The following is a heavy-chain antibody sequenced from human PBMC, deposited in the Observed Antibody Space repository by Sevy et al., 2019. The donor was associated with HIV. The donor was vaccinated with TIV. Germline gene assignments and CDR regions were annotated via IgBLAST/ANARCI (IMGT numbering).Heavy chain of an antibody. CDR2: NHYKGTT. Sequence: SETLSLTCTVSGDSISGTDYSWGWIRQPPGKGLEWIGNNHYKGTTYYNPSLKSRVTVSVDTSKNQFSLRLSSVSAADTAVYYCARLDPSGPRDYWGQGTLVTVSS. V-gene: IGHV4-39*01. D-gene: IGHD5-12*01. CDR1: GDSISGTDYS. CDR3: ARLDPSGPRDY. J-gene: IGHJ4*02.